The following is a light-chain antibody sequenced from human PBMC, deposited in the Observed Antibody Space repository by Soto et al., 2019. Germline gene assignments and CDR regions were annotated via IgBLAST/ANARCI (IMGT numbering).Light chain of an antibody. CDR1: QSVSSY. CDR3: QRRINWRPLT. V-gene: IGKV3-11*01. Sequence: EIVLTQSPATLSLSPGERATLSCSASQSVSSYLAWYQQKPCQAPRLLIYDASNTATGIPARFRGSESGTDFTLAIRGLEPDDCEVYYCQRRINWRPLTFSGRTKVEIK. J-gene: IGKJ4*01. CDR2: DAS.